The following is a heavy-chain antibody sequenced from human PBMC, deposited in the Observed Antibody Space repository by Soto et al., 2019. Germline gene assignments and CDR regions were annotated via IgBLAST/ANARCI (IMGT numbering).Heavy chain of an antibody. J-gene: IGHJ5*01. D-gene: IGHD5-18*01. CDR1: GFSFSTHY. Sequence: PGGSLRLSCAASGFSFSTHYMNWVRQTPGKGLEWVSSINRDSTVIKYADSVEGRFTISRDNARNSPSLQMNSLRAEDTAVYYCAKVEWAVYSYGYYDWFDSWGQGTLVTVSS. CDR2: INRDSTVI. CDR3: AKVEWAVYSYGYYDWFDS. V-gene: IGHV3-48*01.